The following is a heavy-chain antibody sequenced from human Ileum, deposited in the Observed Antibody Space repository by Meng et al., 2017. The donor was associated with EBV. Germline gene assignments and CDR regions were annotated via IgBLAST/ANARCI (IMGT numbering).Heavy chain of an antibody. D-gene: IGHD1-14*01. J-gene: IGHJ4*02. CDR2: IYYSGNT. CDR3: ARSLTTPYYFDD. CDR1: GDSISSGCYF. V-gene: IGHV4-30-4*01. Sequence: VHRQDYGPGLVKPSQTLSLTCTVSGDSISSGCYFWSWISQPPGKGLEWIGYIYYSGNTYYKPSLKSRVTMSVDTSQNQFSLKLSSVTAADTAVYYCARSLTTPYYFDDWGQGTLVTVSS.